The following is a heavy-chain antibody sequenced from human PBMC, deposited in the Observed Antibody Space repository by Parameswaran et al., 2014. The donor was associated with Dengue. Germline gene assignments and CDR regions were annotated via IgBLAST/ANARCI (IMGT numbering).Heavy chain of an antibody. V-gene: IGHV3-23*01. CDR3: ARDQYYDFRSGSGPFDY. CDR2: IGGIERNT. Sequence: VRQAPGKGLEWVSTIGGIERNTYYADSVKGRFTISRDDSKNTLFLQMNSLRAEDTAVYYCARDQYYDFRSGSGPFDYWGQGTLVTVSS. D-gene: IGHD3-3*01. J-gene: IGHJ4*02.